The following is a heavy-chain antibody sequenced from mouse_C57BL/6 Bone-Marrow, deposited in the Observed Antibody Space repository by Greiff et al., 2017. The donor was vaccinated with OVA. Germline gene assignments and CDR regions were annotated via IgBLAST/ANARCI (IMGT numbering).Heavy chain of an antibody. CDR3: ARRGYGDY. D-gene: IGHD3-1*01. CDR2: ISSGGSYT. V-gene: IGHV5-6*01. Sequence: EVQLVESGGDLVKPGGSLKLSCAASGFTFSSYGMSWVRQTPDKRLEWVATISSGGSYTYYPDSVKGRFTISRDNAKNTLYLQMSSLKSEDTAMYYCARRGYGDYWGKGTTLTVSS. CDR1: GFTFSSYG. J-gene: IGHJ2*01.